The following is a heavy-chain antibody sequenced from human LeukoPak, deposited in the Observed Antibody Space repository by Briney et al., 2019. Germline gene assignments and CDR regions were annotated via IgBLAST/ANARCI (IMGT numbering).Heavy chain of an antibody. CDR3: ARDLGEDTTMIFFDF. J-gene: IGHJ4*02. Sequence: ASVKVSCKASGYTFTSFGISWVRQAPGQGLEWMGWSSAYNGNTKYAQNVQGRVTMTADTSTDTAYMELRSLRSDDTAVYYCARDLGEDTTMIFFDFWGQGTLVTVSP. V-gene: IGHV1-18*01. D-gene: IGHD5-18*01. CDR2: SSAYNGNT. CDR1: GYTFTSFG.